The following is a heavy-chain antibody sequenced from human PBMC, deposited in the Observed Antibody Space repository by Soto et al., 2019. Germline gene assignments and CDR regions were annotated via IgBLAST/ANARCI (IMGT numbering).Heavy chain of an antibody. CDR3: ARQPVAGTAFFDY. CDR1: GYTFTSYG. V-gene: IGHV1-18*01. D-gene: IGHD6-19*01. Sequence: QVQLVQSGAEVKKPGASVKVSCKASGYTFTSYGISWVRQAPGQGLEWMGWISAYNGNTNYEQKLQGRVTMTTDTPTITAYRELRRLRSDDTAVYYCARQPVAGTAFFDYWGQGTLVTVSS. CDR2: ISAYNGNT. J-gene: IGHJ4*02.